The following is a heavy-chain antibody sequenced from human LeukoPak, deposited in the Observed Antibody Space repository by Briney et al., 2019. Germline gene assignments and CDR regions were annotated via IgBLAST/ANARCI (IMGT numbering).Heavy chain of an antibody. CDR2: IIPILGIA. D-gene: IGHD2-15*01. CDR1: GGTFSSYA. CDR3: ASGEDCSGGSCYSFYYGMDV. J-gene: IGHJ6*02. Sequence: ASVKVSCRASGGTFSSYAISWVRQAPGQGLEWMGRIIPILGIANYAQKFQGRVTITADKSTSTAYMELSSLRSEDTAVYYCASGEDCSGGSCYSFYYGMDVWGQGTTVTVSS. V-gene: IGHV1-69*04.